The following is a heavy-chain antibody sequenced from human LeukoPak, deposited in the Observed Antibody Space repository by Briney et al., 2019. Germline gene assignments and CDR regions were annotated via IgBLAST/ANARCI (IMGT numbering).Heavy chain of an antibody. CDR2: ITSSGRTI. CDR3: AKDGRGYCSSTSCYLLDY. CDR1: GFTFSDYY. D-gene: IGHD2-2*01. V-gene: IGHV3-11*04. Sequence: GGSLRLSCAASGFTFSDYYMSWIRQAPGKGLEWVSYITSSGRTIYYADSVKGRFTISRDNSKNTLYLQMNSLRAEDTAVYYCAKDGRGYCSSTSCYLLDYWGQGTPVTVSS. J-gene: IGHJ4*02.